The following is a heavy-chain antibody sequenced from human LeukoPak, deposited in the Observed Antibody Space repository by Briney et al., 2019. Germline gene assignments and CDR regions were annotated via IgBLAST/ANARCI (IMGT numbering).Heavy chain of an antibody. CDR2: IRYDGSNK. CDR3: ARDSYYDFVWGSFDN. D-gene: IGHD3-16*01. J-gene: IGHJ4*02. Sequence: PGGSLRLSCAASGFTFSSYGMHWVRQAPGKGLEWVAFIRYDGSNKYYADSVKGRFTISRDNSKNTLYLQMNSLRAEDTAVYYCARDSYYDFVWGSFDNWGQGTLVTVSS. CDR1: GFTFSSYG. V-gene: IGHV3-30*02.